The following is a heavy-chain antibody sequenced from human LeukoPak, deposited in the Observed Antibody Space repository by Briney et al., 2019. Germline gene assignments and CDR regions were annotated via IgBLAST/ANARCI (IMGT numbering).Heavy chain of an antibody. Sequence: SETLSLTCTVSGGSISTYYWSWIRQLPGKGLEWIGYIYYSGSTNYNPSLKSRVTISVDTSKNQFSLKLRSVTAADTAVYYCARGGTIRNGMDVWGQGTTVTVSS. D-gene: IGHD5-12*01. CDR3: ARGGTIRNGMDV. V-gene: IGHV4-59*08. J-gene: IGHJ6*02. CDR2: IYYSGST. CDR1: GGSISTYY.